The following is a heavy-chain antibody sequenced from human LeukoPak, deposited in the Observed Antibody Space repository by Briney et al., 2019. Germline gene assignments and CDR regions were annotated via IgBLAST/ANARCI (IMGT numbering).Heavy chain of an antibody. CDR2: IYYSGST. CDR1: GASVTSAAYY. V-gene: IGHV4-61*08. D-gene: IGHD6-6*01. Sequence: SETLSLTCTVTGASVTSAAYYFTWVRQPPGKGLEWIGYIYYSGSTNYNPSLKSRVTMSLDTSKNQFSLTLTSVTPADTAVYYCARGGAARLHFQNWGRGTLVTVSS. CDR3: ARGGAARLHFQN. J-gene: IGHJ1*01.